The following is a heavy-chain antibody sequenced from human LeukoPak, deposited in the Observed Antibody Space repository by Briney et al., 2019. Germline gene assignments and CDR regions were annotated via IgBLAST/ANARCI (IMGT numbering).Heavy chain of an antibody. CDR1: GYTFTSYY. Sequence: ASVKVSCKACGYTFTSYYMHWVRQAPGQGLEWMGIINPSGGSTSYAQKFQGRVTMTRDMSTSTVYMELSSLRSDDTAVYYCARDGGWRHYFDYWGQGTLVTVSS. J-gene: IGHJ4*02. CDR3: ARDGGWRHYFDY. V-gene: IGHV1-46*01. D-gene: IGHD2-15*01. CDR2: INPSGGST.